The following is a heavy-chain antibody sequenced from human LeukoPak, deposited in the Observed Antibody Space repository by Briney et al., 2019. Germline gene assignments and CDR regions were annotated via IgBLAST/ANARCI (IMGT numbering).Heavy chain of an antibody. CDR1: GYTFTSYY. J-gene: IGHJ4*02. CDR2: INPSGGST. D-gene: IGHD3-22*01. CDR3: ARDRHYYDSSGPSFDY. Sequence: ASVKASCKASGYTFTSYYMHWVRQAPGQGLEWMGIINPSGGSTSYAQKFQGRVTMTRDTSTSTAYMELRSLRSDDTAVYYCARDRHYYDSSGPSFDYWGQGTLVTVSS. V-gene: IGHV1-46*01.